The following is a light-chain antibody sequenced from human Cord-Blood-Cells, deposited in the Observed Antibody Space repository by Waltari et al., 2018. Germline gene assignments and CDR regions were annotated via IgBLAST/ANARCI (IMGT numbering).Light chain of an antibody. CDR3: SSYTSSSTVV. CDR1: SSDVGGYNY. V-gene: IGLV2-14*01. Sequence: QSALTQPASVSGSPGQSITISCTGTSSDVGGYNYVSWYQQHPGKAPKLMIYDVSKWPSGVSNLFSGSKSGNTASLTISGLQADDEADYYCSSYTSSSTVVFGGGTKLTVL. J-gene: IGLJ2*01. CDR2: DVS.